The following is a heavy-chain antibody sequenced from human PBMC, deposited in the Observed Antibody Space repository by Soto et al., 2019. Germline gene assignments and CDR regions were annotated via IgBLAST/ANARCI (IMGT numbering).Heavy chain of an antibody. CDR2: IKQDGSEK. CDR1: GFTFSSYW. D-gene: IGHD6-13*01. J-gene: IGHJ6*02. V-gene: IGHV3-7*01. Sequence: QPGGSLRLSCAASGFTFSSYWMTWVRQAPGKGLEGVANIKQDGSEKYYVDSVKGRFTISRDNAKNSLYLQMNSLRAEDTAVYYCARDFGSSSPPFKYNYYYPGMDVWGQGTTVTVSS. CDR3: ARDFGSSSPPFKYNYYYPGMDV.